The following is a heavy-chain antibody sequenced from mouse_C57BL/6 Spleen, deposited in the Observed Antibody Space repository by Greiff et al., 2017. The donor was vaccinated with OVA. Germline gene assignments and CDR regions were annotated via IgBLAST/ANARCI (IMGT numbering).Heavy chain of an antibody. D-gene: IGHD4-1*01. J-gene: IGHJ1*03. CDR1: GYAFSSYW. CDR2: IYPGDGDT. CDR3: ARSITGTDWYFDV. Sequence: VQLQQSGAELVKPGASVKISCKASGYAFSSYWMNWVKQRPGKGLEWIGQIYPGDGDTNYNGKFKGKATLTADKSSSTAYMQLSSLTSEDSAVYFCARSITGTDWYFDVWGTGTTVTVSS. V-gene: IGHV1-80*01.